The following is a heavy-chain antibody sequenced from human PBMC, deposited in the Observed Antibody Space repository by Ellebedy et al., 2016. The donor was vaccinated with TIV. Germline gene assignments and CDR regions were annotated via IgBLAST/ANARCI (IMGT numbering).Heavy chain of an antibody. Sequence: GESLKISXAASGFTLSNSGMTWVRQAPGKGLEWVSYISISGTILYYADSVRGRFTISRDNAKNSLYLRMNSLRADDTAMYYCARVDRVSHAMDVWGQGTPVTVSS. CDR1: GFTLSNSG. J-gene: IGHJ6*02. D-gene: IGHD1-14*01. CDR2: ISISGTIL. V-gene: IGHV3-48*01. CDR3: ARVDRVSHAMDV.